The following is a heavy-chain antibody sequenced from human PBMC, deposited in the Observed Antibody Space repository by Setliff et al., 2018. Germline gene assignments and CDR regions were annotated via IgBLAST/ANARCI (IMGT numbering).Heavy chain of an antibody. CDR3: ARERTIFGILVISGWFDP. J-gene: IGHJ5*02. D-gene: IGHD3-3*01. V-gene: IGHV4-4*07. Sequence: SETLSLTCTVSGASISDYYWTWIRRPAGKELEWIGRVSASGSTTYNPSLKSRVTMSVDTSRNQISLNLTSVTAADTAMYYCARERTIFGILVISGWFDPWGQGTVVTVSS. CDR1: GASISDYY. CDR2: VSASGST.